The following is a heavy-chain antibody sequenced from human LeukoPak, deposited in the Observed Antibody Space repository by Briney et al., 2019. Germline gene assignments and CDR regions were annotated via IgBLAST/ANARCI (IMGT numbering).Heavy chain of an antibody. CDR1: GGSISSYY. V-gene: IGHV4-4*07. D-gene: IGHD3-22*01. Sequence: PSETQSLTCTVSGGSISSYYWSWIRQPAGKGLEWIGRIYTSGSTNYNPSLKSRVTMSVDTSKNQFSLKLSSVTAADTAVYYCARGVLKDYYDSSGYYRKPYNWFDPWGQGTLVTVSS. CDR3: ARGVLKDYYDSSGYYRKPYNWFDP. J-gene: IGHJ5*02. CDR2: IYTSGST.